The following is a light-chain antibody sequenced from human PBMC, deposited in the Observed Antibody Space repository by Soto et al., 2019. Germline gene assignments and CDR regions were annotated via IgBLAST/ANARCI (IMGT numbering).Light chain of an antibody. CDR3: SSYTSPGV. V-gene: IGLV2-14*01. J-gene: IGLJ1*01. CDR2: DVS. CDR1: SSDVGGYNY. Sequence: QSVLTQPASVSGSPGQSITISCTGTSSDVGGYNYVSWYQQYPGKAPKLMIYDVSNRPSGVSNRFSGSKSGNTASLTISGLQAEDEADYYCSSYTSPGVFGTGTRSPS.